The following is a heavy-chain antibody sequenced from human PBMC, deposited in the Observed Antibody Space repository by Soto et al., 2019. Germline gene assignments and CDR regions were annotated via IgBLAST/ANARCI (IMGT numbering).Heavy chain of an antibody. Sequence: GGSLRLSCAASGFTFSGSAMHWVRQASGKGLEWVGRIRSKANSYATAYAASVKGRFTISRDDSKNTAYLQMNSLKTEDTAVYYCTRPEPTTVTLDYWGQGTLVTVSS. J-gene: IGHJ4*02. CDR1: GFTFSGSA. V-gene: IGHV3-73*01. CDR2: IRSKANSYAT. CDR3: TRPEPTTVTLDY. D-gene: IGHD4-17*01.